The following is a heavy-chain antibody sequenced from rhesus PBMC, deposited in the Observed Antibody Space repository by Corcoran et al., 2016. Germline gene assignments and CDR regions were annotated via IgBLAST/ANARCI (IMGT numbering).Heavy chain of an antibody. J-gene: IGHJ4*01. Sequence: QVQLQESGPGLVKPSETLSLTCAVSGGSFSSYWWSWIRQPPGKGLEWIGEINGNSGSTNYNPSLKSRGTISKDASKNQFSLKLSSVTAADTAVYYCERDRVFDYWGQGVLVTVSS. CDR1: GGSFSSYW. V-gene: IGHV4-80*01. CDR2: INGNSGST. CDR3: ERDRVFDY.